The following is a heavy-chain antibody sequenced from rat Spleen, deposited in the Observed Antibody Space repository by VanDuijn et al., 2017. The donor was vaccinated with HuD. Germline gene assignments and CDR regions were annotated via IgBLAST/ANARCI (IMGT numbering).Heavy chain of an antibody. J-gene: IGHJ4*01. Sequence: EVQLVESGGGLVQPGRSMKLSCAASGFTFSDYAMAWVRQAPKKGLEWVATILYDGNTAYYRDSVKGRFTISRDNAKNTLYLQMDSLRSEDSATYYCATDGYFDGIYYSVYVMDAWGQGASVTVSS. V-gene: IGHV5S10*01. D-gene: IGHD1-12*02. CDR3: ATDGYFDGIYYSVYVMDA. CDR2: ILYDGNTA. CDR1: GFTFSDYA.